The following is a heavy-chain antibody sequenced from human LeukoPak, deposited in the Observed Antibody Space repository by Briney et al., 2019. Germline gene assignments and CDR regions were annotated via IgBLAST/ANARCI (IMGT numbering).Heavy chain of an antibody. CDR2: IYTSGST. CDR3: GRVWGGGWSYGWFDP. CDR1: GGSISSGSYY. V-gene: IGHV4-61*02. J-gene: IGHJ5*02. D-gene: IGHD6-19*01. Sequence: PSETLSLTCTVSGGSISSGSYYWSWIRQPAGKGLEWIGRIYTSGSTNYNPSLKSRVTISVDTSKNQFSLKLSSVTAADTAVYYCGRVWGGGWSYGWFDPWGQGTLVTVSS.